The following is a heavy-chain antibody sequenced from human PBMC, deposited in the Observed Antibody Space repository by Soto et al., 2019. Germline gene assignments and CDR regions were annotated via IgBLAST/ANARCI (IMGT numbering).Heavy chain of an antibody. CDR2: IYTSGST. D-gene: IGHD3-3*01. CDR1: GGSTSSYY. CDR3: ARVLLDGFWSGSGYYYYYGMDV. Sequence: SATLSLTCTVSGGSTSSYYWSWIRQPAGKGLEWIGRIYTSGSTNYNPSLKSRVTMSVDTSKNQFSLKLSSVTAVDTAVYYCARVLLDGFWSGSGYYYYYGMDVWGQGTTVT. V-gene: IGHV4-4*07. J-gene: IGHJ6*02.